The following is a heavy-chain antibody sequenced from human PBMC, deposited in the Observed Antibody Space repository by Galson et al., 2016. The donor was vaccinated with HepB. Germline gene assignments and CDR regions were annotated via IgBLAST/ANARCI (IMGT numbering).Heavy chain of an antibody. CDR2: VYSSGST. V-gene: IGHV4-61*02. J-gene: IGHJ3*02. CDR3: ARDTYYFWDGFTSYSFDI. Sequence: TLTLTCSVSGDSISSGTYYWSWIRQPAGRGLEWIGRVYSSGSTNYNPSLKSRATISVDTSKNHFSLRLSSVTAADTVLYYCARDTYYFWDGFTSYSFDIWGQGRMVTVSS. D-gene: IGHD3-3*01. CDR1: GDSISSGTYY.